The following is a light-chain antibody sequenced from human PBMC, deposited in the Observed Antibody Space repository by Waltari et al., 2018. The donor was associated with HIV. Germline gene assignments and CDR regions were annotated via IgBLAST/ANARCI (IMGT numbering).Light chain of an antibody. CDR2: DTT. CDR1: TGLVPRGQL. Sequence: AAVTQDPPLTGSPCGTVTLPRRSSTGLVPRGQLPHWFQQKPGQAPRPLIYDTTNKHAWTPARFSGSLLGGKAVLTLSGAQPEDEADYYCSLSFGGAAVFGGGTHVTVL. CDR3: SLSFGGAAV. V-gene: IGLV7-46*01. J-gene: IGLJ2*01.